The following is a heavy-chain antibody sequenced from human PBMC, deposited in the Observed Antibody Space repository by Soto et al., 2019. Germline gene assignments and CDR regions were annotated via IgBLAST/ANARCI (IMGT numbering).Heavy chain of an antibody. Sequence: EVQLVESGGGLVQPGGSLRLSCAASGFTFSSYWMSWVRQAPGKGLEWVANIKQDGSEKYYVDSVKGRFTISRDNAKNSLYLQMNSLRAEDTAVYYCARTLSAGISYFDYWGQGTLVTVSS. J-gene: IGHJ4*02. CDR3: ARTLSAGISYFDY. V-gene: IGHV3-7*03. CDR2: IKQDGSEK. CDR1: GFTFSSYW. D-gene: IGHD6-13*01.